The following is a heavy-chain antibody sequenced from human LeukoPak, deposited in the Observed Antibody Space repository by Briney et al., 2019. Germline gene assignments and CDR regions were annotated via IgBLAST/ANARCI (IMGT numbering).Heavy chain of an antibody. Sequence: PGGSLRLSCAASGFTFSSYEMNWVRQAPGKGLEWVSYISSSGSTIYYADSVKGRFTISRDNAKNSLYLQMNSLRAEDTAVYYCARDLGEPLNDYWGQGTLVTVSS. D-gene: IGHD1-26*01. V-gene: IGHV3-48*03. J-gene: IGHJ4*02. CDR1: GFTFSSYE. CDR3: ARDLGEPLNDY. CDR2: ISSSGSTI.